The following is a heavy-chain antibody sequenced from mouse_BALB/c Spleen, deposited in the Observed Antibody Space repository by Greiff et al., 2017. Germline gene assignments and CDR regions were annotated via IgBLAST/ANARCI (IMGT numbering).Heavy chain of an antibody. CDR1: GFTFSSYG. Sequence: EVNVVESGGGLVQPGGSLKLSCAASGFTFSSYGMSWVRQTPDKRLELVATINSNGGSTYYPDSVKGRFTISRDNAKNTLYLQMSSLKSEDTAMYYCARGGVILHYFDYWGQGTTLTVSS. D-gene: IGHD1-1*01. V-gene: IGHV5-6-3*01. CDR3: ARGGVILHYFDY. CDR2: INSNGGST. J-gene: IGHJ2*01.